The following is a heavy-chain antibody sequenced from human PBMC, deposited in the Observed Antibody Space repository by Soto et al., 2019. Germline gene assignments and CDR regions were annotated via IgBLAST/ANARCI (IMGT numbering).Heavy chain of an antibody. CDR2: ISSSSSYI. Sequence: EVQLVESGGGLVKPGGSLRLSCAASGFTFSSYSMNWVRQAPGKGLELVSSISSSSSYIYYADSVKGRFTISRDNAKNSLYLQMNSLRAEDTAVYYCARDGAGSSSWSYYYYGMDVWGQGTTVTVSS. J-gene: IGHJ6*02. CDR3: ARDGAGSSSWSYYYYGMDV. CDR1: GFTFSSYS. V-gene: IGHV3-21*01. D-gene: IGHD6-13*01.